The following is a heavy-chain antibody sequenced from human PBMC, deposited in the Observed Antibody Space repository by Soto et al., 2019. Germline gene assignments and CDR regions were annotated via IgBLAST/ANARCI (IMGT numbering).Heavy chain of an antibody. D-gene: IGHD2-2*01. CDR3: AKLSCTSSTCYFPGWFDP. CDR1: GDSIKTHY. J-gene: IGHJ5*02. V-gene: IGHV4-59*11. Sequence: SETLSLTCNVSGDSIKTHYWSWIRQPPGKGLEWIAYVYYSGSTYYNPSLKRRLTISVDTTKNQFSLQLKSMTAADTAVYYCAKLSCTSSTCYFPGWFDPWGQGTLVTVSS. CDR2: VYYSGST.